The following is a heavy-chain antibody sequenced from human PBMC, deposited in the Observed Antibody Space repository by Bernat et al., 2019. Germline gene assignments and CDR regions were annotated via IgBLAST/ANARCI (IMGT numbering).Heavy chain of an antibody. D-gene: IGHD5-12*01. CDR3: AKDRPRVSGYDTEYYFDY. J-gene: IGHJ4*02. CDR2: IMGSGGST. Sequence: EVQLVESGGGLVQPGGSLRLSCAASGFTFNSYAMNWVRQAPGKGLEGVSTIMGSGGSTYYADSVNGRFTISSDISKNTLYLQMNSLRAEDTAVYYCAKDRPRVSGYDTEYYFDYWGQGTLVTVSS. CDR1: GFTFNSYA. V-gene: IGHV3-23*04.